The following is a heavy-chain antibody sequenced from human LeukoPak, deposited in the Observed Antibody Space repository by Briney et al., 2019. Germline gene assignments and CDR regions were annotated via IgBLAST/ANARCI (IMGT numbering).Heavy chain of an antibody. CDR1: GFTFSSYS. Sequence: GGSLRLSCAASGFTFSSYSMNWVRQAPGKGLEWVSYISSSSSYIYYADSVKGRFTISRDNAKNSLYLQMNSLRAEDTAVYYCARYVTTHAFDIWGQGTMVTVSS. CDR3: ARYVTTHAFDI. D-gene: IGHD4-17*01. V-gene: IGHV3-21*05. CDR2: ISSSSSYI. J-gene: IGHJ3*02.